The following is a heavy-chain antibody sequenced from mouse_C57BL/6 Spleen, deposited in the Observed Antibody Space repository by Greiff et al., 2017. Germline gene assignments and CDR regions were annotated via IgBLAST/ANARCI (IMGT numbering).Heavy chain of an antibody. J-gene: IGHJ2*01. CDR1: GFNIKAYY. D-gene: IGHD2-12*01. CDR2: IAPKAGET. Sequence: EVQLVESGAELVKPGASVKLSCTASGFNIKAYYMHWVKQRTKQGLVWIGRIAPKAGETTYAPKLQGKAPRTADPSSNKAYLQLSSLTSADTAVYYCARGYYSYYVYFDYWGQGPTLTVSS. V-gene: IGHV14-2*01. CDR3: ARGYYSYYVYFDY.